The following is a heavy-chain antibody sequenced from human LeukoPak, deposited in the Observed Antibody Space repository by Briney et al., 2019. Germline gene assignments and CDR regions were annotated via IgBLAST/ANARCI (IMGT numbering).Heavy chain of an antibody. D-gene: IGHD3-10*01. CDR1: VYTFTGYY. CDR3: ARAGDYYGSGSYYPLDY. V-gene: IGHV1-2*02. CDR2: INPNSGGT. J-gene: IGHJ4*02. Sequence: ASVKVSCKASVYTFTGYYMHWVRQAPGQGLEWMGWINPNSGGTNYAQKFQGRVTMTRDTSISTAYMELSRLRSDDTAVYYCARAGDYYGSGSYYPLDYWGQGTLVTVSS.